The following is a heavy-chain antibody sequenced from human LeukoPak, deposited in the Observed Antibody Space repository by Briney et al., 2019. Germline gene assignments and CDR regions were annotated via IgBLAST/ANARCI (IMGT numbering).Heavy chain of an antibody. CDR1: GFTFSSYG. CDR2: ISYDGSNK. J-gene: IGHJ4*02. CDR3: AAFPDY. Sequence: PGGSLRLSCAASGFTFSSYGMHWVRQAPGKGLEWVAVISYDGSNKYYADSVKGRFTISRDNSKNTLYLQMNSLRAEDTAVYYCAAFPDYWGQGTLVTVSS. V-gene: IGHV3-30*03.